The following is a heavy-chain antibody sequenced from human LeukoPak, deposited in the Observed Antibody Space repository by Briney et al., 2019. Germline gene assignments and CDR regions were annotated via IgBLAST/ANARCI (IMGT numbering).Heavy chain of an antibody. CDR1: GGSISNYY. J-gene: IGHJ5*02. V-gene: IGHV4-59*01. Sequence: VKPSETLSLTCTVSGGSISNYYWSWIRQPPGKGLKWIGHIYSSGSTTYSPSLKSRVTMSVDTSKNQFSLKLSSVTAADTAVYYCARGRDGYNYNWFDPWGQGTLVTVSS. CDR2: IYSSGST. CDR3: ARGRDGYNYNWFDP. D-gene: IGHD5-24*01.